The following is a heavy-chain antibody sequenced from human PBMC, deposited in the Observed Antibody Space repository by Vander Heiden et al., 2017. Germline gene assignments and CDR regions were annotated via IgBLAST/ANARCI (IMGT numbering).Heavy chain of an antibody. V-gene: IGHV4-59*01. Sequence: QVQLQESGPGLVKPSETLSLPCTVPGGSISSYYWSWIRQPPGKGLEWIGYIYYSEGTNYNPSLKSRVTISVDTSKNQFSLKLSSVTAADTAVYYCARGGTGDLDYWGQGTLVTVSS. CDR2: IYYSEGT. CDR3: ARGGTGDLDY. D-gene: IGHD1-1*01. CDR1: GGSISSYY. J-gene: IGHJ4*02.